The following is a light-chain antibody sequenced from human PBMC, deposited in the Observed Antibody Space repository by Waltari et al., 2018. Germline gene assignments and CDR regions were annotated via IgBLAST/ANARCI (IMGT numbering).Light chain of an antibody. CDR3: QQYNNWPWT. Sequence: EIVMTQSPATLSVSAGERATLSCRASQSVTSNLAWYQQKLGQAPRLLIYDASTRSTGVPARFSGSGSGTEFPLTSSSLQSEDFALYYCQQYNNWPWTFGQGTKVEIK. CDR1: QSVTSN. V-gene: IGKV3-15*01. CDR2: DAS. J-gene: IGKJ1*01.